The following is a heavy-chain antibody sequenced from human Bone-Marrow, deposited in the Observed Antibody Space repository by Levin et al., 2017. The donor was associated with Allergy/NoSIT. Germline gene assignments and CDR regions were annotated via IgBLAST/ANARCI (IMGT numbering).Heavy chain of an antibody. V-gene: IGHV4-30-4*01. CDR2: IYYSGST. J-gene: IGHJ4*02. CDR3: ASADIVATPYYFDY. Sequence: SETLSLTCTVSGGSISSGDYYWSWIRQPPGKGLEWIGYIYYSGSTYYNPSLKSRVTISVDTSKNQFSLKLSSVTAADTAVYYCASADIVATPYYFDYWGQGTLVTVSS. CDR1: GGSISSGDYY. D-gene: IGHD5-12*01.